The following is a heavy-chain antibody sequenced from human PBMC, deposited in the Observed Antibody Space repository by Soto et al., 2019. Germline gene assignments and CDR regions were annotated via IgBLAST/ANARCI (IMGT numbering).Heavy chain of an antibody. Sequence: GGSLRLSCAASGFTFSSYATSWVRQAPGKGLEWVSAISGSGGSTYYADSVKGRFTISRDNSKNTLYLQMNSLRAEDTAVYYCAKDRDSGYVNFDYWGQGTLVTVSS. CDR1: GFTFSSYA. D-gene: IGHD5-12*01. CDR2: ISGSGGST. V-gene: IGHV3-23*01. J-gene: IGHJ4*02. CDR3: AKDRDSGYVNFDY.